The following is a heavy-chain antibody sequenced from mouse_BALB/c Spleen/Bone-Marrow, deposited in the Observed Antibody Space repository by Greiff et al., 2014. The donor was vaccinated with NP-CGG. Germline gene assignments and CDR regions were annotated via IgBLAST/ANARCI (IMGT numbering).Heavy chain of an antibody. D-gene: IGHD4-1*01. J-gene: IGHJ4*01. V-gene: IGHV3-1*02. Sequence: EVKVVESGPDLVKPSQSLSLTCTVTGYSITSGYSWHWIRQFPGNKLEWMGYIHYSGITVYNPSLRSRISIARDTSKSQFFLQLNSVTTEDTATYDCARFAGTPYTMDYWGQGTSVTVSS. CDR1: GYSITSGYS. CDR3: ARFAGTPYTMDY. CDR2: IHYSGIT.